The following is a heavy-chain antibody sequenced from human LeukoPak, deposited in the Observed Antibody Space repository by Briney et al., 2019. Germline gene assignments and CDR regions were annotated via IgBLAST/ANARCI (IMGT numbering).Heavy chain of an antibody. J-gene: IGHJ4*02. CDR1: GDSISTYY. V-gene: IGHV4-59*01. Sequence: SETLSLTCTVSGDSISTYYWSWVRQPPGMGLEWIGYIYYTGSTNYNPSLESRVTISVDTSRNQFSLKLSSVRAADTAVYYCARETIAGYSYGPHIDYWGQGTLVTVSS. CDR2: IYYTGST. CDR3: ARETIAGYSYGPHIDY. D-gene: IGHD5-18*01.